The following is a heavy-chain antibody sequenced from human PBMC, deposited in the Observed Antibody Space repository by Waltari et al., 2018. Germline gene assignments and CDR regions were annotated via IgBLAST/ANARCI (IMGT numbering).Heavy chain of an antibody. Sequence: QVQLAQSGAEVKKPGASVKVSCKASGYTFISYDINWVRQAAGQGLEWMGVMNPNSGNTGFAQKFQGRVAMTRNTSISTAYMELSSLRSEDTAVYFCARGVRIVGTTTGNYYFDYWGQGSLVTASS. CDR1: GYTFISYD. J-gene: IGHJ4*02. V-gene: IGHV1-8*01. CDR2: MNPNSGNT. D-gene: IGHD5-12*01. CDR3: ARGVRIVGTTTGNYYFDY.